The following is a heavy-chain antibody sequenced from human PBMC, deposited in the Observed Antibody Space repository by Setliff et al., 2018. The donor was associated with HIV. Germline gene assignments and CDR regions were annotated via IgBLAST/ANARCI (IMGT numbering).Heavy chain of an antibody. V-gene: IGHV3-7*01. CDR2: IKYDEIEK. J-gene: IGHJ3*02. CDR3: ARQNILGDAGGTFDI. CDR1: GFTLSGSG. Sequence: GGSLRLSCEASGFTLSGSGMHWVRQAPGKGLEWVANIKYDEIEKYYVDSVMGRFSISRDNAKNSVYLQMNSLRGEDTAVYYCARQNILGDAGGTFDIWGQGTMVTVSS. D-gene: IGHD3-10*01.